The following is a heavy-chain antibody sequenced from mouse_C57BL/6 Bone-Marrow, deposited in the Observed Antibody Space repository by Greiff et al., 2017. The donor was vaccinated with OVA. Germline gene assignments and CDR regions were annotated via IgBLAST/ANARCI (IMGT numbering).Heavy chain of an antibody. D-gene: IGHD1-1*01. CDR1: GFTFSDYY. J-gene: IGHJ1*03. V-gene: IGHV5-12*01. Sequence: DVMLVESGGGLVQPGGSLKLSCAASGFTFSDYYMYWVRQTPEKRLEWVAYISNGGGSTYYPDTVKGRFTISRDNAKNTLYLQMSRLKSEDTAMYYCARDRPITTVVEGYFDVWGTGTTVTVSS. CDR3: ARDRPITTVVEGYFDV. CDR2: ISNGGGST.